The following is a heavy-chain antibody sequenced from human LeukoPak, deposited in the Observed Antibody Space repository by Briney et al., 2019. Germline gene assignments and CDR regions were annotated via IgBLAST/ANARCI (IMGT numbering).Heavy chain of an antibody. J-gene: IGHJ5*02. V-gene: IGHV4-30-4*01. CDR1: GGSISSGDYY. CDR3: AGIVVPAAMYNWFDP. D-gene: IGHD2-2*01. Sequence: SETLSLTCTVSGGSISSGDYYWSWIRQPPGKGLEWIAYIYYSGSTYYNPSLKSRVTISVDTSKNQFSLKLSSVTAADTAVYYCAGIVVPAAMYNWFDPWGQGTLVTVSS. CDR2: IYYSGST.